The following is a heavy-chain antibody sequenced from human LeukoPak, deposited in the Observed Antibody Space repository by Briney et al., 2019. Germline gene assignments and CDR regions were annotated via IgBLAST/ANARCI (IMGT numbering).Heavy chain of an antibody. V-gene: IGHV3-15*01. CDR1: GFTFSNAW. J-gene: IGHJ6*03. CDR3: TTDRATMVRGVIKPYYYYYMDV. Sequence: GGSLRLSCAASGFTFSNAWMSWVRQAPGKGLEWLGRIKSKTDGGTTDYAAPVKGRFTISRDDSKNTLYLQMSSLKTEDTAVYYGTTDRATMVRGVIKPYYYYYMDVWGKGTTVTVSS. CDR2: IKSKTDGGTT. D-gene: IGHD3-10*01.